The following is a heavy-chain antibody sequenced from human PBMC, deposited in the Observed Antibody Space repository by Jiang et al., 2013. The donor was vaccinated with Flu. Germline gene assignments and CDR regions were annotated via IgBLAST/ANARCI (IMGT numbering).Heavy chain of an antibody. J-gene: IGHJ6*04. D-gene: IGHD6-13*01. CDR1: GYSISSGYY. CDR2: IYHSGIA. Sequence: GPGLVKPSETLSLTCAVSGYSISSGYYWGWIRQHPGKGLEWIASIYHSGIAYYNPSLQSRVTISVDASSNQFALRLTSVTAADTAVYYCARDDLQQLAHNYYGLDVWGKGTPVTVSA. CDR3: ARDDLQQLAHNYYGLDV. V-gene: IGHV4-38-2*02.